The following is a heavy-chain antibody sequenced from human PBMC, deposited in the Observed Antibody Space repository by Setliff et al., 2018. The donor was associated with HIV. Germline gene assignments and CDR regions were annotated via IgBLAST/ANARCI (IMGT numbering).Heavy chain of an antibody. CDR3: ARDLYYYDSSSYLRWYFDL. CDR2: IYYSGST. V-gene: IGHV4-31*03. CDR1: GVSINAEGYY. Sequence: PSETLSLTCTVSGVSINAEGYYWGWVRQHPVKGLEWLGYIYYSGSTYYNPSLKSRVTISVDTSKNQFSLKLSSVTAADTAVYYCARDLYYYDSSSYLRWYFDLWGRGTLVTVSS. J-gene: IGHJ2*01. D-gene: IGHD3-22*01.